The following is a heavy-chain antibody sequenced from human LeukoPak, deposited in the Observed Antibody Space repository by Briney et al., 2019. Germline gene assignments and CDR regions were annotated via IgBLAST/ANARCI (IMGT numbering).Heavy chain of an antibody. CDR2: IYPGDSDT. V-gene: IGHV5-51*01. CDR3: AGQSRADWFDP. J-gene: IGHJ5*02. D-gene: IGHD5/OR15-5a*01. Sequence: GESLKISCKGSGYSFTSYWIGWVRQMPGKGLEWMGIIYPGDSDTRYSPSFQGQVTLSADQSISTAYLQWSSLKASDTAMYYRAGQSRADWFDPWAREPWSPSPQ. CDR1: GYSFTSYW.